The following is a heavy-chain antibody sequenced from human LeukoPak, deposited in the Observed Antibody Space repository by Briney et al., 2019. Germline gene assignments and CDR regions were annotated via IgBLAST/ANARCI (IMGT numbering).Heavy chain of an antibody. Sequence: HPGGSPRLSCAASGFTFSSYWMSWVRQAPGKGLEWVANIKQDGSEKYYVDSVKGRFTISRDNAKNSLYLQMNSLRAEDTAVYYCARVSQYYDSYGMDVWGQGTTVTVSS. CDR1: GFTFSSYW. CDR3: ARVSQYYDSYGMDV. CDR2: IKQDGSEK. V-gene: IGHV3-7*05. D-gene: IGHD3-9*01. J-gene: IGHJ6*02.